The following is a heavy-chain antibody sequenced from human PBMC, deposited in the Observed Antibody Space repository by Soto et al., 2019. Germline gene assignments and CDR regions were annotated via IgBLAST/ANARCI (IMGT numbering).Heavy chain of an antibody. CDR1: GFTFSSYA. J-gene: IGHJ4*02. CDR3: AKDSRVGARYSPFYFDY. D-gene: IGHD1-26*01. Sequence: GGSLRLSCAASGFTFSSYAMSWVRQAPGKGLEWVSAISGSGGSTYYADSVKGRFTISRDNSKNTLYLQMNSLRAEDTAVYYCAKDSRVGARYSPFYFDYWGQGTLVTVSS. CDR2: ISGSGGST. V-gene: IGHV3-23*01.